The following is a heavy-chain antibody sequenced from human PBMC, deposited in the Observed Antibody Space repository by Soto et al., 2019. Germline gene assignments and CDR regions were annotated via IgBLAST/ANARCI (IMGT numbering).Heavy chain of an antibody. D-gene: IGHD1-26*01. CDR1: GFTFSSYS. CDR2: IVTGSDII. CDR3: ARDRGPNNVGNYYGFDY. Sequence: EVRLVESGGDLVQPGGSLRLSCAASGFTFSSYSMNWVRQAPGKGLEWISYIVTGSDIIYYADSVRGRFTISRDNAKNSLYLQMNSLKAEDTAVYYCARDRGPNNVGNYYGFDYWGPGTLVTVSS. J-gene: IGHJ4*02. V-gene: IGHV3-48*01.